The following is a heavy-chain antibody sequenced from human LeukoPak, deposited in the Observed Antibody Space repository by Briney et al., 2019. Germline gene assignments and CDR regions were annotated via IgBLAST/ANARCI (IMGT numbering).Heavy chain of an antibody. Sequence: PGGSLRLSCAASGFTFSSYWMSWVRQAPGKGLEWVANINEDGSEKYFVDSVKGRFTISRDNAKNSLYLQMSSLRAEDTAVYYCARERAGSGYENFDYWGQGTLVSVSS. CDR3: ARERAGSGYENFDY. D-gene: IGHD5-12*01. V-gene: IGHV3-7*01. CDR2: INEDGSEK. J-gene: IGHJ4*02. CDR1: GFTFSSYW.